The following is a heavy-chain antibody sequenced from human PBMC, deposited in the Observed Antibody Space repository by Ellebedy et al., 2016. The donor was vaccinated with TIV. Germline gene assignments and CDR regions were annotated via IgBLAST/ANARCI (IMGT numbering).Heavy chain of an antibody. CDR2: IKPDETYT. CDR3: VRYSDSSNIDY. D-gene: IGHD6-6*01. J-gene: IGHJ4*02. CDR1: EFTFSTYT. Sequence: GESLKISCVASEFTFSTYTMNWVRQAPGKGLVWVSQIKPDETYTTYADSVKGRLTISRDNAKSTLYLQLNSLRVEDTAVNFCVRYSDSSNIDYWGQGTQVTVSS. V-gene: IGHV3-74*01.